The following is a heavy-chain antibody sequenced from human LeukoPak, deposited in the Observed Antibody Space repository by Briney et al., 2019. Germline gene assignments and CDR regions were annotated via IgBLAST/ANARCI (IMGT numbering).Heavy chain of an antibody. J-gene: IGHJ4*02. Sequence: SETLSLTCTVSGGSISSSSYYWGWIRQPPGKGLEWIGTIYHSGSTYYNPSLKSRVTISVDTSKNQFSLKLSSVTAADTAVYYCARDLGIAARPDYWGQGTLVTVSS. D-gene: IGHD6-6*01. CDR2: IYHSGST. CDR1: GGSISSSSYY. V-gene: IGHV4-39*07. CDR3: ARDLGIAARPDY.